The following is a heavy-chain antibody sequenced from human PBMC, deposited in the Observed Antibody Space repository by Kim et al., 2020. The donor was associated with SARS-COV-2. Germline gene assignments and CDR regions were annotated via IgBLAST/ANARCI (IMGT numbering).Heavy chain of an antibody. J-gene: IGHJ6*03. D-gene: IGHD3-9*01. CDR2: IDWDDDK. Sequence: SGPTLVNPTQTLTLTCTFSGFSLSTSGMCVSWIRQPPGKALEWLARIDWDDDKYYSTSLKTRLTISKDTSKNQVVLTMTNMDPVDTATYYCARIRSGLNLRYFDWSRNYYYYMDVWGKGTTVTVSS. V-gene: IGHV2-70*11. CDR1: GFSLSTSGMC. CDR3: ARIRSGLNLRYFDWSRNYYYYMDV.